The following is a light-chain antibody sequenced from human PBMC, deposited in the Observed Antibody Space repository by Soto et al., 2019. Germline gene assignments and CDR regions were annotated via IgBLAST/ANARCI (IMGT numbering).Light chain of an antibody. CDR3: ATWDDGLNGQV. V-gene: IGLV1-44*01. J-gene: IGLJ1*01. Sequence: QSVLTQPPSASGTPGQRVTISCSGSRSNIGRNTVNWYQHLPGTAPKVLIHSDNQRPSGVPDRFSGSKSGTSGSLAISGLQSEDEADYYCATWDDGLNGQVFGTGTKVTVL. CDR1: RSNIGRNT. CDR2: SDN.